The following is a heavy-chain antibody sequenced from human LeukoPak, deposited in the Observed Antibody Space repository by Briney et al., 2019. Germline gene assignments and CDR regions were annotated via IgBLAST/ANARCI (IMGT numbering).Heavy chain of an antibody. V-gene: IGHV3-48*03. J-gene: IGHJ4*02. D-gene: IGHD1-1*01. CDR2: INSGGSTL. CDR3: ARIHNLGILAHFDY. Sequence: GGSLRLSCAASGFTFSSYEMNWVRQDPGKGLEWVSYINSGGSTLYYADSVKGRFTISRDNAKNSLYLQMNSLRAEDTAVYYCARIHNLGILAHFDYWGQGTLVTVSS. CDR1: GFTFSSYE.